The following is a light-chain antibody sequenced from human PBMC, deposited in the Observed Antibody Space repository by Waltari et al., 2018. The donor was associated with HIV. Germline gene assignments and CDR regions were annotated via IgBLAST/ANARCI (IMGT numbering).Light chain of an antibody. CDR3: QQYGSSRWT. J-gene: IGKJ1*01. CDR1: QSVSSSY. V-gene: IGKV3-20*01. CDR2: GAS. Sequence: ERATLSCRASQSVSSSYLAWYQQKRGQAPRLLIYGASSRATGIPDRFTGSGSGTDFTLTISRLEPEDFAVYYCQQYGSSRWTFVQGTKVEIK.